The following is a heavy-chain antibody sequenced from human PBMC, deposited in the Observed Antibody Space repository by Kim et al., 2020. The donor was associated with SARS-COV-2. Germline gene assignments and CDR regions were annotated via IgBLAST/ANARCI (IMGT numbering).Heavy chain of an antibody. CDR3: ARGGWGSGWYYLDS. D-gene: IGHD6-19*01. Sequence: SETLSLTCTVSGGSISSSSYYWGWIRQPPGKGLEWIGSIYYSGSTYYNPSLKSRVTISVDTSKNQFSLKLSSVTAADTAVYYCARGGWGSGWYYLDSWG. CDR2: IYYSGST. V-gene: IGHV4-39*01. J-gene: IGHJ4*01. CDR1: GGSISSSSYY.